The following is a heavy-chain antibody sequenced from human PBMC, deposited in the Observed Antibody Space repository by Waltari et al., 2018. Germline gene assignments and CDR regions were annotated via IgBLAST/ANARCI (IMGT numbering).Heavy chain of an antibody. J-gene: IGHJ4*02. V-gene: IGHV1-24*01. CDR3: ATGTTVTNVDY. D-gene: IGHD4-17*01. Sequence: QLQLVQPGAAVKKPGPSVKASCKVFGYTLPEFSIHWVRQAPGKGLAWMGGFDPEGGGTIYEQNFKGRVTMTEDTATDTAYMELSSVTAEDTAVYYCATGTTVTNVDYWGQGTLVTVSS. CDR2: FDPEGGGT. CDR1: GYTLPEFS.